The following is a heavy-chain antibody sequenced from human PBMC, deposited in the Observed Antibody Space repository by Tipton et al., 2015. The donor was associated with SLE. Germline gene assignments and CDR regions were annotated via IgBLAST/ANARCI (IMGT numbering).Heavy chain of an antibody. CDR1: RFTFSTYS. CDR3: AKEFTLVRGALFDS. D-gene: IGHD3-10*01. Sequence: SLRLSCTASRFTFSTYSMHWVRQAPGKGLEWVSSISSSSGDIFYADSVKGRFTISKDNAKNSLYLQMNSLRPEDTAFYYCAKEFTLVRGALFDSWGQGTPVTVSS. J-gene: IGHJ4*02. V-gene: IGHV3-21*04. CDR2: ISSSSGDI.